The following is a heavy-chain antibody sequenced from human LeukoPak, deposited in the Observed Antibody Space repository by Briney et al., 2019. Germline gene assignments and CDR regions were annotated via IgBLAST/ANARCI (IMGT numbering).Heavy chain of an antibody. J-gene: IGHJ6*03. CDR3: ARGAYGSGSHLAYYYYMDV. V-gene: IGHV3-21*01. Sequence: GGSLRLSCAASGLTFSSYGMSWVRQAPGKGLERVSSISSGSNYIYYADSAKGRFTISRDNAKNSLYLQVNSLRAEDTTVYYCARGAYGSGSHLAYYYYMDVWGKGTAVTVSS. CDR1: GLTFSSYG. D-gene: IGHD3-10*01. CDR2: ISSGSNYI.